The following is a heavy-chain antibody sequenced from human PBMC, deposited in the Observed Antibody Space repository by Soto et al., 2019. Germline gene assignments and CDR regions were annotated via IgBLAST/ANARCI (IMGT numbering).Heavy chain of an antibody. J-gene: IGHJ4*02. CDR3: VTSRPNNNWSGFDY. CDR2: IRNRLYGYTT. V-gene: IGHV3-72*01. D-gene: IGHD1-1*01. Sequence: GGSLRLSCGASGFTFIDHYMDWCRHSPGKGLEWVGRIRNRLYGYTTVYAASVKGRFTISRDESKSSVFLQINSPRTEDTAVYYCVTSRPNNNWSGFDYWGQGTLVTVSS. CDR1: GFTFIDHY.